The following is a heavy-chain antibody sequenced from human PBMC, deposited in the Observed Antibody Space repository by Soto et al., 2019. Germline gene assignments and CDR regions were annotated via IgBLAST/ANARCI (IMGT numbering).Heavy chain of an antibody. J-gene: IGHJ5*02. CDR3: ARSNTGYYKWFDP. CDR1: GGSVSSSNYY. Sequence: PSETLSLTCTVSGGSVSSSNYYWTWIRQPPGKGLEWIGNIYYSGITYYNPSLRSRVAISVDTSKNQFSLKLSSVSAADTAVYYCARSNTGYYKWFDPWGQGTLVTSPQ. CDR2: IYYSGIT. D-gene: IGHD3-9*01. V-gene: IGHV4-39*01.